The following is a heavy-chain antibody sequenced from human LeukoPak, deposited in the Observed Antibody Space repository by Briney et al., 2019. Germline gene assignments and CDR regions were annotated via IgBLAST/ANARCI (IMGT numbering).Heavy chain of an antibody. D-gene: IGHD1-26*01. CDR2: IYYGGST. V-gene: IGHV4-59*01. CDR3: ARGGATSYYYGMDV. CDR1: GGSISSYY. J-gene: IGHJ6*02. Sequence: SETLSLTCTVSGGSISSYYWSWIRQPPGKGLEWIGHIYYGGSTNYNPSLKSRVTISVDTSKNQFSLKLSSVTAADTAVYYCARGGATSYYYGMDVWGQGTTVTVSS.